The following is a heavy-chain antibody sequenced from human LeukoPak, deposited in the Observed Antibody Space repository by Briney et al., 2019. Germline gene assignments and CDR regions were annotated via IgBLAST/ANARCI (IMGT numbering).Heavy chain of an antibody. CDR1: GGSISSGSYY. CDR3: ARTTVTNEVAFDI. J-gene: IGHJ3*02. D-gene: IGHD4-17*01. Sequence: SQTLSLTCTVSGGSISSGSYYWSWIRQPPGKGLEWIGYIYHSGSTYYNPSLKSRVTISVDRSKNQFSLKLSSVTAADTAVYYCARTTVTNEVAFDIWGQGTMVTVSS. CDR2: IYHSGST. V-gene: IGHV4-30-2*01.